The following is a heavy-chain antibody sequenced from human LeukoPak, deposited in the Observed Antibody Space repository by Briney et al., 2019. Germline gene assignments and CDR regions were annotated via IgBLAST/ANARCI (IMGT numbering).Heavy chain of an antibody. CDR3: ARESGSYPRGFDLDY. Sequence: ASVKVSCKASGYTFTGYYMHWVRQAPGQGLEWMGWINPNSGGTNYAQKFQGRVTMTGDTSISTAYMELSRLRSDDTAVYYCARESGSYPRGFDLDYWGQGTLVTVSS. J-gene: IGHJ4*02. V-gene: IGHV1-2*02. CDR1: GYTFTGYY. D-gene: IGHD1-26*01. CDR2: INPNSGGT.